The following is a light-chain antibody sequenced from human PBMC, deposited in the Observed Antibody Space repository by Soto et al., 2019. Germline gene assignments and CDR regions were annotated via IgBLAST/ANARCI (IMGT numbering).Light chain of an antibody. Sequence: DIQVTQSPSSLSASVGDRVTITCQASQGITNYLNWYQQKPGKAPKLLIYAASSLHSGVPSRFSGSGSGTDFTLTISSLQPEDFATYSCQQTYRTPLTFGGGTKVDI. V-gene: IGKV1-39*01. J-gene: IGKJ4*01. CDR2: AAS. CDR1: QGITNY. CDR3: QQTYRTPLT.